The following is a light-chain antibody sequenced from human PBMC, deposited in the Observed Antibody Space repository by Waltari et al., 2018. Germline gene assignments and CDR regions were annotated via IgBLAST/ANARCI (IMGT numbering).Light chain of an antibody. Sequence: EIVMTQSPATLSVSPGERATLSCRASQIVSTNVAWYQQKPGQPPRLLIYGASTRASGVPARFSGSGSGTEFTLTISSLQSEDLAVYYCQQYVDWPPRYTFGQGPSWRSN. CDR2: GAS. V-gene: IGKV3-15*01. CDR1: QIVSTN. CDR3: QQYVDWPPRYT. J-gene: IGKJ2*01.